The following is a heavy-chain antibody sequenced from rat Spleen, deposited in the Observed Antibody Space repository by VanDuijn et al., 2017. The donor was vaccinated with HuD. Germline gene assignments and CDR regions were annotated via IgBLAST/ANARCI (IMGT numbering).Heavy chain of an antibody. D-gene: IGHD1-5*01. CDR3: ARHAYRYNSNWFAY. V-gene: IGHV5-25*01. J-gene: IGHJ3*01. Sequence: EVQLVESGGGLVQPGRSMKLSCAALGFTFSNYYMAWVRQAPTKGLEWVASISTGGGSTYYRDSVKGRFTISRDNAKSTLYLQMDSLRSEDTATYYCARHAYRYNSNWFAYWGQGTLVTVSS. CDR2: ISTGGGST. CDR1: GFTFSNYY.